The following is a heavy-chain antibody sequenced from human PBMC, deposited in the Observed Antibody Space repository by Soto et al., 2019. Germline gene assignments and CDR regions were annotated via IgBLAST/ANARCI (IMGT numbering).Heavy chain of an antibody. CDR3: ARDQYDSSWDSSFDY. D-gene: IGHD6-13*01. V-gene: IGHV3-33*01. Sequence: QVQLVESGGGVVQPGRSLRLSCAASGFTFSSYGMHWVRQAPGKGLEWVANVWYDGGNENYADSVRGRFTISRDNSKNTLYLQMNSPRVEDTAVYYFARDQYDSSWDSSFDYWGQGTLVTVSS. CDR2: VWYDGGNE. J-gene: IGHJ4*02. CDR1: GFTFSSYG.